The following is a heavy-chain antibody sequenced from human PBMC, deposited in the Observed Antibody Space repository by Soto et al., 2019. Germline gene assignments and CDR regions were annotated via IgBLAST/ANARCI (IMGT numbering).Heavy chain of an antibody. CDR2: ISPKSGSK. J-gene: IGHJ6*02. CDR3: VKDRDSNSWPSRDV. CDR1: GYTFTRNG. D-gene: IGHD3-22*01. V-gene: IGHV1-18*01. Sequence: ASVKVSCKTSGYTFTRNGISWVRQAPGQGLEWTGWISPKSGSKKYAQKFQGRVIMTTDTSTSTAYMELRSLRCDDTAVYYCVKDRDSNSWPSRDVWGPGTTVTVSS.